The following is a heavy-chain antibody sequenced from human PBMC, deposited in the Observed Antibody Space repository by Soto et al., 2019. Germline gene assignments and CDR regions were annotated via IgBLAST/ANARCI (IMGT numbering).Heavy chain of an antibody. Sequence: QVQLQQWGAGLLKPSETLALTCAIYGGSFSGYYWSWIRQPPGKGLEWIGEINHSGSTNYNTSLKSRVPISVDTSKNQFSRKLSSVTAADTSVYYCARGGAFDHWGQGPLVTVSS. J-gene: IGHJ5*02. CDR3: ARGGAFDH. CDR1: GGSFSGYY. CDR2: INHSGST. V-gene: IGHV4-34*01.